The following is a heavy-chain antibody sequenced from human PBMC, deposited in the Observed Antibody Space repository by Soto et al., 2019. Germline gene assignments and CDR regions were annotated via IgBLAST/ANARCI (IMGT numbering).Heavy chain of an antibody. CDR3: ARDGLTVPFDY. J-gene: IGHJ4*02. CDR1: GFTFSSYE. CDR2: ISSSGSTI. D-gene: IGHD4-4*01. Sequence: GGSLRLSCAASGFTFSSYEMNWVRQAPGKGLEWVSYISSSGSTIYYADSVKGRFTISRDNAKNSLYLQMNSLRAEDTAVYYCARDGLTVPFDYWGQGTLVTVSS. V-gene: IGHV3-48*03.